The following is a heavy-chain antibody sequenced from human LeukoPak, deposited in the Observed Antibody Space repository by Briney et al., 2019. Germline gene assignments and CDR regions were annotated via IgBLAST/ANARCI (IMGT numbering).Heavy chain of an antibody. D-gene: IGHD3-10*01. CDR1: GFTFDDYG. CDR3: ARVADSNYGTPLDY. Sequence: PGGSLRLSCAASGFTFDDYGMSWVRHAPGKGLEWVSGINWNGGSTGYADSVEGRFTISRDNAKRSLYLQMNFLRAEDTAVYYCARVADSNYGTPLDYWGQGTLVTVSS. V-gene: IGHV3-20*04. CDR2: INWNGGST. J-gene: IGHJ4*02.